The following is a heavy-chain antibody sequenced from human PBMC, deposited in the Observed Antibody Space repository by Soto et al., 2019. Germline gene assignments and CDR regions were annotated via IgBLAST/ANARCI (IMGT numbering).Heavy chain of an antibody. V-gene: IGHV5-51*01. J-gene: IGHJ4*02. CDR1: GYSFTSYG. Sequence: GEPLKITCKCSGYSFTSYGSGWVRPIPGKGLEWMGIIYPGDSNTRYSPSFQGQVTFSADNSLNTAYLQWNTLRASDTAIYYCARRTYESGWRHYFDYWGQGNLVTVSS. D-gene: IGHD6-19*01. CDR3: ARRTYESGWRHYFDY. CDR2: IYPGDSNT.